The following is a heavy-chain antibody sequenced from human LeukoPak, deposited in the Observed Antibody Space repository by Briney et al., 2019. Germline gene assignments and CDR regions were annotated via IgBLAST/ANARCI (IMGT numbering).Heavy chain of an antibody. V-gene: IGHV1-2*06. Sequence: ASVKVSCKASGYTFTGYYMHWVRQAPGQGPEWMGRLNPNSGGTNYAQKFQGRVTMTRDTSISTAYMELSRLRSDDTAVYYCARGGYYYDSSGYYYVGYWGQGTLVTVSS. CDR1: GYTFTGYY. D-gene: IGHD3-22*01. CDR3: ARGGYYYDSSGYYYVGY. CDR2: LNPNSGGT. J-gene: IGHJ4*02.